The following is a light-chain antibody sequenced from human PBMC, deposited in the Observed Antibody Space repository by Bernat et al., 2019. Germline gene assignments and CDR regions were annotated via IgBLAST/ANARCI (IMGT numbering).Light chain of an antibody. CDR3: CAYAGPPIYVL. J-gene: IGLJ3*02. CDR1: ISDIWSYNV. V-gene: IGLV2-23*02. Sequence: QSALTQPASVSGSPGQSITISCTGTISDIWSYNVVSWYQQHPGKAPKLEIYEVTKRPSGVSERFSGSKSANTASLTISGLQPEDEAHYYCCAYAGPPIYVLFGGGTKLTVL. CDR2: EVT.